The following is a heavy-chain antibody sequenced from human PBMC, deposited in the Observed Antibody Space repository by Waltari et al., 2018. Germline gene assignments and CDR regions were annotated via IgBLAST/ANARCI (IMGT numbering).Heavy chain of an antibody. D-gene: IGHD3-3*01. CDR2: IYATGSA. V-gene: IGHV4-61*09. J-gene: IGHJ4*02. CDR1: GGSLSSGGSF. Sequence: QVQLQESGPELVKPSQTLSLTCTVSGGSLSSGGSFWSWIRQPAGKGLEWIGYIYATGSANYNPSLKSRVFISVDTSKSQFSLELSSVSAADTAVYYCAKTIRFSERLPFDSWGQGTLVTVSS. CDR3: AKTIRFSERLPFDS.